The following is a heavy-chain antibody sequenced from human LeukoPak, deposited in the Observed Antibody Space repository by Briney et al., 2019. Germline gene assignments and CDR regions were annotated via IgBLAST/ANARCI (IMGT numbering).Heavy chain of an antibody. D-gene: IGHD3-10*01. J-gene: IGHJ4*02. CDR3: AKDYYGSGSYRHFDQ. CDR1: GFTFRSYS. CDR2: ISGGGGTT. V-gene: IGHV3-23*01. Sequence: GGSLRLSCAASGFTFRSYSMSWVRQAPGKGLEWVSTISGGGGTTYYADSVKGRFTISRDNSKNTMYLQMNSLRAEDTAVYYCAKDYYGSGSYRHFDQWGQGTLVTVSS.